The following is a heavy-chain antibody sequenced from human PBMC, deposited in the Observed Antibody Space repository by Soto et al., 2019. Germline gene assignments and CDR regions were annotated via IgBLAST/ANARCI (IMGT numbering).Heavy chain of an antibody. Sequence: QVQLVQSGAEVKKPGASVKVSCKASGYTFTSYYMHWVRQAPGQGLEWMGIINPSGGSTSYAQKFQGRVTMTRDTSTSTVYMELSSLRSEDTAVYYCARGSGLWQWLGRGDYWGQGTLVTVSS. CDR3: ARGSGLWQWLGRGDY. D-gene: IGHD6-19*01. CDR1: GYTFTSYY. CDR2: INPSGGST. J-gene: IGHJ4*02. V-gene: IGHV1-46*01.